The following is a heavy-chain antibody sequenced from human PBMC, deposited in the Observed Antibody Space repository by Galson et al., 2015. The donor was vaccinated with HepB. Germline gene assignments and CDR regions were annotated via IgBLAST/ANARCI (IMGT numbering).Heavy chain of an antibody. CDR1: GFTFSSYG. J-gene: IGHJ4*02. CDR3: AKWVAAAGSDY. CDR2: ISYDGSNK. V-gene: IGHV3-30*18. Sequence: SLRLSCAASGFTFSSYGMHWVRQAPGKGLEWVAVISYDGSNKYYADSVKGRFTISRDNSKNTLYLQMNSLRAEDTAVYYCAKWVAAAGSDYWGQGTLVTVSS. D-gene: IGHD6-13*01.